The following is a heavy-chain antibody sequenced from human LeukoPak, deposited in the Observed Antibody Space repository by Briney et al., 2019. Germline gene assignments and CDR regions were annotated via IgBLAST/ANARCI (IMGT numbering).Heavy chain of an antibody. CDR1: GGSISSYY. D-gene: IGHD3-3*02. Sequence: SETLSLTCTVSGGSISSYYWSWIRQPAGKGLEWIGRIYTSGSTNYNPSLKSRVTMSVDTSKNQFSLKLSSVTAADTAVYYCARENRLAAFSRYFDLWGRGTLVTVSS. J-gene: IGHJ2*01. V-gene: IGHV4-4*07. CDR2: IYTSGST. CDR3: ARENRLAAFSRYFDL.